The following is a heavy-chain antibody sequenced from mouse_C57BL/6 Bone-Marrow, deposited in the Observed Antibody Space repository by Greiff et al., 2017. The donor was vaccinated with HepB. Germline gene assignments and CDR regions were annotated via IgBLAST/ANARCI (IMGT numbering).Heavy chain of an antibody. CDR1: GYTFTSYW. D-gene: IGHD2-3*01. J-gene: IGHJ4*01. CDR2: IDPSDSYT. V-gene: IGHV1-50*01. CDR3: ARDGYYEDYYAMDY. Sequence: QVQLQQPGAELVKPGASVKLSCKASGYTFTSYWMQWVKQRPGQALEWIGEIDPSDSYTNYNQKFKGKATLTVDTSSSTAYMQLSSLTSEDSAVYYCARDGYYEDYYAMDYWGQGTSVTVSS.